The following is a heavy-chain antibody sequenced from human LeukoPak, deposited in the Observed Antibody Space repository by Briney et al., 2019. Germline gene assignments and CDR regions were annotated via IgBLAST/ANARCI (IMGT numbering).Heavy chain of an antibody. V-gene: IGHV4-34*01. CDR2: INRGGST. D-gene: IGHD3-10*01. CDR3: ARGYASGSYYHY. Sequence: SETLSLTCTVSGASISDYYWSWIRQPPGKGLEWIGEINRGGSTNYNPSLKSRVTMSVDTSKNQFSLKATSVTAADTAVYYCARGYASGSYYHYWGQGTLVTVSS. J-gene: IGHJ4*02. CDR1: GASISDYY.